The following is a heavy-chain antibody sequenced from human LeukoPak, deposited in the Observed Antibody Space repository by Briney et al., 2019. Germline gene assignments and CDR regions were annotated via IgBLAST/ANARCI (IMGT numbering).Heavy chain of an antibody. V-gene: IGHV4-30-4*08. CDR3: ARDGPPYCGGDCYSRYFKH. Sequence: SQTLSLTCTVSGGSISSGDYYWSWIRQPPGKGLEWIGYLYYSGSTYYNPSLKSRVTISVDTSKNQFSLKLSSVTAADTAVYYCARDGPPYCGGDCYSRYFKHWGQGTLVTVSS. D-gene: IGHD2-21*01. J-gene: IGHJ1*01. CDR1: GGSISSGDYY. CDR2: LYYSGST.